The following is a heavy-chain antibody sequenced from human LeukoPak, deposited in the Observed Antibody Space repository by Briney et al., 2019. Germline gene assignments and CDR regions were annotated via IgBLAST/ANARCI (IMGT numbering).Heavy chain of an antibody. CDR2: MNPNSGNT. D-gene: IGHD3-10*01. J-gene: IGHJ5*02. V-gene: IGHV1-8*03. Sequence: ASVKVSCKASGYTFTSYDINWVRQATGQGLEWMGWMNPNSGNTGYAQKFQGRVTITRNTSISTAYMELSSLRSEDTAVYYCARNYYGSGRSKRFDPWGRGTLVTVSS. CDR1: GYTFTSYD. CDR3: ARNYYGSGRSKRFDP.